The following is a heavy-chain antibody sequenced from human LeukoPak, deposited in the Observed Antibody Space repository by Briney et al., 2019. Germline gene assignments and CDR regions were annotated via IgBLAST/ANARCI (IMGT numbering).Heavy chain of an antibody. V-gene: IGHV3-30*03. J-gene: IGHJ5*02. CDR1: GFTFSSYG. Sequence: PGRSLRLSCAASGFTFSSYGMHWVRQAPGKGLEWVAVISYDGSNKYYADSVKGRFTISRDNSKNTLYLQMNSLRAEDTAVYYCARGYYDFWSGYSNWFDPWGQGTLVTVSS. CDR3: ARGYYDFWSGYSNWFDP. D-gene: IGHD3-3*01. CDR2: ISYDGSNK.